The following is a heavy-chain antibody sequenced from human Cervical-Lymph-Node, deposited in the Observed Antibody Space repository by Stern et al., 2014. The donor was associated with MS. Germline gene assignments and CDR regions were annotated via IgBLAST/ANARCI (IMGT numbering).Heavy chain of an antibody. V-gene: IGHV1-2*02. CDR1: GYTFTGYY. Sequence: QVQLVESGAEVKKPGASVKVSCKASGYTFTGYYMHWVRQAPGQGLEWMGWINPNSGGTNYAQKFQGRVTMTRDTSISTAYMELSSLRSDDTAVYYCARSDSSGYYYFAYWGQGTLVTVSS. D-gene: IGHD3-22*01. J-gene: IGHJ4*02. CDR2: INPNSGGT. CDR3: ARSDSSGYYYFAY.